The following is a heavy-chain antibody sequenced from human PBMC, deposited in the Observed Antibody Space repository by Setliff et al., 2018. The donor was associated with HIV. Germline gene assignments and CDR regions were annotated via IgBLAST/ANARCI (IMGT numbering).Heavy chain of an antibody. CDR2: IYSSGSL. V-gene: IGHV4-59*08. D-gene: IGHD3-10*01. J-gene: IGHJ2*01. CDR3: ARSGGNWYFNL. CDR1: GGSITNYY. Sequence: SENPVPTCTVSGGSITNYYWSWIRQPPGKGLEWIGYIYSSGSLNYNPSLKSRVTISVDTSKNQFSLELSSVTAADTAVFYCARSGGNWYFNLWGRGTLVTVSS.